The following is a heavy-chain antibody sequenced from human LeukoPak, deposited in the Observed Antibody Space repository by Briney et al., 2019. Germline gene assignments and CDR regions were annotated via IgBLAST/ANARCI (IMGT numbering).Heavy chain of an antibody. D-gene: IGHD2-15*01. CDR3: AKLTGGPNAQDGFDT. CDR1: GFTFSDYA. CDR2: IGATGYST. J-gene: IGHJ3*02. V-gene: IGHV3-23*01. Sequence: GGSLRLSCAASGFTFSDYAMTWVRQAPGQGLEWVSAIGATGYSTYYADSVKGRFTISRDNSKNTLYLQVNVLRADDTAVYFCAKLTGGPNAQDGFDTWGQGTMVTVSS.